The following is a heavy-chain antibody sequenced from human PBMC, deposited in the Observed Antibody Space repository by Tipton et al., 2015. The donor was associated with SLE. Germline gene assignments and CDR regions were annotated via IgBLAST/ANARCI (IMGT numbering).Heavy chain of an antibody. J-gene: IGHJ4*02. CDR3: AREWGGEALDF. D-gene: IGHD1-26*01. Sequence: TLSLTCTVSGGSIIGYYWSWIRQPAGKGPEWIGRIYTGGRTIHNPSLNSRVTMSLDTSKSQFSLKLTSVTAADTAVYYCAREWGGEALDFWGQGTLVTVSS. CDR1: GGSIIGYY. CDR2: IYTGGRT. V-gene: IGHV4-4*07.